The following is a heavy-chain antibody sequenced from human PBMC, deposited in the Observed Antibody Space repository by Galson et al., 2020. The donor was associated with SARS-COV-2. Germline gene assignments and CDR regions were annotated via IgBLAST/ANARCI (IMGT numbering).Heavy chain of an antibody. Sequence: QLGESLKISCVASGFTFSTYEFNWVRQAPGKGLEWVSYIDRSGFIIEYADSVKGRFTMSRDNAKNSLFLQLTSLRVDDTAVYYCASRLPSFGNVYWGQGSLVTVSS. V-gene: IGHV3-48*03. CDR2: IDRSGFII. CDR1: GFTFSTYE. CDR3: ASRLPSFGNVY. D-gene: IGHD3-3*01. J-gene: IGHJ4*02.